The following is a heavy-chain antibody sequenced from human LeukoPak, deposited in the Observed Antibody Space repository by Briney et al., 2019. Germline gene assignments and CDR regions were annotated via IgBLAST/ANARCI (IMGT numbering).Heavy chain of an antibody. V-gene: IGHV3-48*03. CDR1: GFTFSSYE. Sequence: GGSLRLSCAASGFTFSSYEMNWVRQAPGKGVEWVSYISSAGITVYYAASVNGRFTISRDNAKNSLYLQMNSLRAEDTAVYYCARVSKAANPTSDSPWFDPWGQGTLVTVSS. CDR2: ISSAGITV. D-gene: IGHD2-15*01. J-gene: IGHJ5*02. CDR3: ARVSKAANPTSDSPWFDP.